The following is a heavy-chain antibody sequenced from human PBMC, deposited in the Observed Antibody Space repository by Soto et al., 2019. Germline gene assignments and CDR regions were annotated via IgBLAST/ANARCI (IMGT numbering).Heavy chain of an antibody. D-gene: IGHD3-22*01. CDR1: GYTFTSYD. CDR3: ARYYDSSGYYLYYFDY. V-gene: IGHV1-8*01. Sequence: QVKLVQSGAEVKKPGASVKVSCKASGYTFTSYDINWVRQATGQGLEWMGWMNPNSGNTGYAQKFQGRVTMTRNTSISTAYMELSSLRSEDTAVYYCARYYDSSGYYLYYFDYWGQGTLVTVSS. CDR2: MNPNSGNT. J-gene: IGHJ4*02.